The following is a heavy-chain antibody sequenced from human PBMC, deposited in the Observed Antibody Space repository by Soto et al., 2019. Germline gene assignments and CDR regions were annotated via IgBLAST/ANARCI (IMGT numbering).Heavy chain of an antibody. CDR1: GFTSSSYV. CDR3: ARGDPYYGMDV. V-gene: IGHV3-30*04. J-gene: IGHJ6*02. Sequence: QVQLVESGGGVVQPGRSRRLSCVASGFTSSSYVMHGVRQAPGKGQEWVAVISYDGSNKHYADSVKGRFTISRDNSKNTLYLQMNSLRGEDTAVYSCARGDPYYGMDVWGQGTTVTVFS. CDR2: ISYDGSNK.